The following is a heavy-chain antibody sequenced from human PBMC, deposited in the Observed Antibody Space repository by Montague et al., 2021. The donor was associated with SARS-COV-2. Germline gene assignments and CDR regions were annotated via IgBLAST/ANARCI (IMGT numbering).Heavy chain of an antibody. J-gene: IGHJ3*02. CDR3: VRDHPYGGPRGAYDI. CDR1: GGSITGYY. V-gene: IGHV4-59*01. D-gene: IGHD4-23*01. CDR2: IYDGGAV. Sequence: SETLSLTCTVSGGSITGYYWSWLRRSPGKGLEWIAYIYDGGAVNXNPSLGSRVTISTDTSKNQSSLKVNSVTAADTAVYYCVRDHPYGGPRGAYDIWGRGTVVTASS.